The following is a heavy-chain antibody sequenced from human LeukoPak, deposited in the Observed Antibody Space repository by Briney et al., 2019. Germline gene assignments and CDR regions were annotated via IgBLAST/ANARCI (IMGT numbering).Heavy chain of an antibody. V-gene: IGHV3-64*01. Sequence: GGSLRLSCAASGFTFSSYAMHWVRQAPGKGLEYVSGINSNGGSTYYTNSVKGRFTISRDNSKNTLYLQMNSLRAEDTAVYYCARGGSYLSAFDIWGQGTMVTVSS. CDR1: GFTFSSYA. CDR3: ARGGSYLSAFDI. D-gene: IGHD1-26*01. CDR2: INSNGGST. J-gene: IGHJ3*02.